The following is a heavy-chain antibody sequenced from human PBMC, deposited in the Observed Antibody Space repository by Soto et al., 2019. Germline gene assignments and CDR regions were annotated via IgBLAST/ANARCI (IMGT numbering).Heavy chain of an antibody. D-gene: IGHD7-27*01. J-gene: IGHJ2*01. CDR3: ARGPSAVRLTDYWYFDL. V-gene: IGHV1-69*06. Sequence: QVQLVQSGAEVKKPGSSVKVSCKASGGTFSSYAISWVRQAPGQGLEWMGGIIPIFGTANYAQKFQGRVTITADKSTSTAYMALSSLRSEDTAVYYCARGPSAVRLTDYWYFDLWGRGTLVTVSS. CDR2: IIPIFGTA. CDR1: GGTFSSYA.